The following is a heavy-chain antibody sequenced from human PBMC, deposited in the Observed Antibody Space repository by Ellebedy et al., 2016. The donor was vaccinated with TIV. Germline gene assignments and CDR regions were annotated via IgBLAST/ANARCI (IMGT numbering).Heavy chain of an antibody. CDR3: ARDLDKSSGWYGGAAY. D-gene: IGHD6-19*01. V-gene: IGHV3-30-3*01. Sequence: GESLKISCAASGFTFNSYAMHWVRQAPGKGLEWVAVISYDGNSKYYADSVKGRFTISRDNSMTTLYLEINSLRAEDTAVYYCARDLDKSSGWYGGAAYWGQGTLVTVSS. J-gene: IGHJ4*02. CDR1: GFTFNSYA. CDR2: ISYDGNSK.